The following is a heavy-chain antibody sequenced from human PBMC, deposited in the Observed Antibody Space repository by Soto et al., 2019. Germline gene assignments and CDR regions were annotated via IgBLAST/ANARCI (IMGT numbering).Heavy chain of an antibody. CDR2: IYYSGST. CDR3: ARHGYCSSTSCYASPGYYYMDV. Sequence: PSETLSLTCTVSGGSISSYYWSWIRQPPGKGLEWIGYIYYSGSTNYNPSLKSRVTISVDTSKNQFSLKLSSVTAADTAVYYCARHGYCSSTSCYASPGYYYMDVWGKGTTVTVSS. J-gene: IGHJ6*03. D-gene: IGHD2-2*01. CDR1: GGSISSYY. V-gene: IGHV4-59*08.